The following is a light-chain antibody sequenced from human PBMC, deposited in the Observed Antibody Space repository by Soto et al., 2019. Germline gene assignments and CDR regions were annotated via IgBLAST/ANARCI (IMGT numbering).Light chain of an antibody. CDR3: CSYAGSGTWV. V-gene: IGLV2-23*01. CDR1: SSDFGSYNL. Sequence: QSVLTQPASVSGSPGQSITISCTGTSSDFGSYNLVSWCQQHPGKAPKLMIYEGSKRPSGVSNRFSGSKSGNTASLKISGLQAEDEADYYCCSYAGSGTWVFGGGTKVTVL. J-gene: IGLJ3*02. CDR2: EGS.